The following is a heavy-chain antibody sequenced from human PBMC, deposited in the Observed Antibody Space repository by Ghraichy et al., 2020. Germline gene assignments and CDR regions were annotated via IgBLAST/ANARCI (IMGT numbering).Heavy chain of an antibody. D-gene: IGHD6-19*01. CDR2: ISSSGSTI. CDR3: ARGKYSSTTGAFDI. CDR1: GFTFSSYE. V-gene: IGHV3-48*03. J-gene: IGHJ3*02. Sequence: GESLNISCAAAGFTFSSYEMNWVRQAPGKGLEWVSYISSSGSTIYYADSVKGRFTISRDNAKNSLYLQMNSLRAEDTAVYFCARGKYSSTTGAFDIWGQGTMVTVSS.